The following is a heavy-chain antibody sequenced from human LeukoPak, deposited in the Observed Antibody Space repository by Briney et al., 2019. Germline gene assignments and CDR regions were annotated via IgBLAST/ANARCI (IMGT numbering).Heavy chain of an antibody. Sequence: GGSLRLSCAASGFTFSGSAMHWVRQASGKGLEWVGRIRSKANSYATAYAASVKGRFTISRDDSKNTLYLQMNSLRAEDTAVYYCAKGRSSWSAFDYWGQGTLVTVSS. CDR2: IRSKANSYAT. CDR1: GFTFSGSA. D-gene: IGHD6-13*01. V-gene: IGHV3-73*01. CDR3: AKGRSSWSAFDY. J-gene: IGHJ4*02.